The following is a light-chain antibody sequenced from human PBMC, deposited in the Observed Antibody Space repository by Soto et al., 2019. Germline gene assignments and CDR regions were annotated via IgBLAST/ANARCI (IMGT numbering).Light chain of an antibody. Sequence: QSALTQPASVSGSPGQSITISCTGTSSDIGAYNYVSWYQQDPGKAPKLMIYEVSNRPSGVSNRFSGSKSGNTASLTISGLQAEDEADCYCSSYASSSTLVFGGGTKLTVL. V-gene: IGLV2-14*01. CDR3: SSYASSSTLV. J-gene: IGLJ2*01. CDR1: SSDIGAYNY. CDR2: EVS.